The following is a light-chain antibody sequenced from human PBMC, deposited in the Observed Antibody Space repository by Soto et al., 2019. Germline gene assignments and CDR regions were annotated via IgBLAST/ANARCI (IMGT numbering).Light chain of an antibody. CDR2: GNS. Sequence: QSVLTQPPSVSGAPGQRVTISCTGSSSNIGAGYDVHWYQQLPGTAPKLLIYGNSNRPSGVPDRFSGSKSGTSASLAITGLQAEDEADYYCQSYDSSLSGNWVFGGGTKLTVI. V-gene: IGLV1-40*01. CDR1: SSNIGAGYD. CDR3: QSYDSSLSGNWV. J-gene: IGLJ3*02.